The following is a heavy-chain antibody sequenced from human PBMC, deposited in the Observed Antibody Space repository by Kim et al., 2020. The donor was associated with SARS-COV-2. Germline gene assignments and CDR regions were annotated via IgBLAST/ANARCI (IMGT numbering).Heavy chain of an antibody. Sequence: SETLPLTCTVSGGSISSSSYYWGWIRQPPGKGLEWIGSIYYSGSTYYNPSLKSRVTISVDTSKNQFSLKLSSVTAADTAVYYCARAARDSSGWYNGVYYFDYWGQGTLVTVSS. CDR1: GGSISSSSYY. CDR3: ARAARDSSGWYNGVYYFDY. D-gene: IGHD6-19*01. CDR2: IYYSGST. V-gene: IGHV4-39*07. J-gene: IGHJ4*02.